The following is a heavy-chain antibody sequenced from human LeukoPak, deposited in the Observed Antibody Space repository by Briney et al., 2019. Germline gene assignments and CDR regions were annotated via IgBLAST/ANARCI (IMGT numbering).Heavy chain of an antibody. CDR2: IYYSGST. D-gene: IGHD3-10*01. Sequence: SETLSLTCTVSGGSISSSSYYWGWIRQPPGKGLEWIGSIYYSGSTYYNPSLKSRVTISVDTYKNQFSLKLSSVTAADTAVYYCARSEGGSGSYSSFDYWGQGTLVTVSS. CDR1: GGSISSSSYY. V-gene: IGHV4-39*01. J-gene: IGHJ4*02. CDR3: ARSEGGSGSYSSFDY.